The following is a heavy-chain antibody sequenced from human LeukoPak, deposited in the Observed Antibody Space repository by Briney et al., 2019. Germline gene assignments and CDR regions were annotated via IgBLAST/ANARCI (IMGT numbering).Heavy chain of an antibody. D-gene: IGHD2-8*01. CDR1: GFTFSSDW. Sequence: GGSLRLSCAASGFTFSSDWMHCVRQAPGKGPVWVSRINGDGSSTSYADSVKGRFTISRDNVQNTLYLQMNSLRVEDTAVHYCARVSSSFGAYFDSWGQGTLVTVSS. CDR3: ARVSSSFGAYFDS. V-gene: IGHV3-74*01. CDR2: INGDGSST. J-gene: IGHJ4*02.